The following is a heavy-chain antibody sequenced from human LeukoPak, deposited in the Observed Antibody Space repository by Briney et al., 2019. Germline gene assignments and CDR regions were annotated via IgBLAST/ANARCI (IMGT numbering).Heavy chain of an antibody. J-gene: IGHJ4*02. Sequence: PGGSLRLSCAASGITFSSYAMHWVRQAPGKGLEWVALISYDGSNKYYADSVKGRFTISRDNSKNTLYLQMNSLRAEDTAVYYCAKVFQPHGGLVGAKYEGDYWGQGTLVTVSS. CDR2: ISYDGSNK. V-gene: IGHV3-30-3*01. CDR1: GITFSSYA. CDR3: AKVFQPHGGLVGAKYEGDY. D-gene: IGHD1-26*01.